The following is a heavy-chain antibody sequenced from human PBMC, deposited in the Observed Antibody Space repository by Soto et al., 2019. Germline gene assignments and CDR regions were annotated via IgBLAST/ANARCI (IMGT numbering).Heavy chain of an antibody. V-gene: IGHV4-39*01. CDR3: ARHRWQYQLLSAGYDYYYYMDV. CDR2: IYYSGST. D-gene: IGHD2-2*01. Sequence: PSETPSLTCTVSGGSISSSSYYWGWIRQPPGKGLEWIGSIYYSGSTYYNPSLKSRVTISVDTSKNQFSLKLSSVTAADTAVYYCARHRWQYQLLSAGYDYYYYMDVWGKGTTVTVSS. CDR1: GGSISSSSYY. J-gene: IGHJ6*03.